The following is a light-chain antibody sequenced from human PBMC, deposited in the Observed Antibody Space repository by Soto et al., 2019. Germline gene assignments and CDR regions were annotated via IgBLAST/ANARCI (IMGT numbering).Light chain of an antibody. V-gene: IGKV3-15*01. CDR3: HQYNTWPPIT. J-gene: IGKJ5*01. CDR2: GAY. CDR1: LRVSSN. Sequence: EIVMTQSPATLSVSPGERATVACRAMLRVSSNFAWYQQKPGQAPRLLIYGAYTRATGIPARFSGSGSGTEFTLTYISPQSGDFAVYDSHQYNTWPPITLGQGTRLAIK.